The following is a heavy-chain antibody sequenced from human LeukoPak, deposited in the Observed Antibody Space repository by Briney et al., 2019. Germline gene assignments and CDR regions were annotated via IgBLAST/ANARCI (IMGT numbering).Heavy chain of an antibody. D-gene: IGHD3-3*01. V-gene: IGHV1-18*01. Sequence: ASVKVSCKASGYTFTSYGISWVRQAPGQGLEWMGRISAYNGNTNYAQKLQGRVTMTTDTSTSTAYMELRSLRSDDTAVYYCARLYDFWSGYYYPAPDYYYYGMDVWGQGTTVTVSS. CDR1: GYTFTSYG. J-gene: IGHJ6*02. CDR2: ISAYNGNT. CDR3: ARLYDFWSGYYYPAPDYYYYGMDV.